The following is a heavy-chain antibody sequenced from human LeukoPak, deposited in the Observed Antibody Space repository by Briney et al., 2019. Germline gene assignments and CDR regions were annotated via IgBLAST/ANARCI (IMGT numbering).Heavy chain of an antibody. Sequence: SVKVSCKASGGTFSSYAISWVRQAPGQGLEWMGRIIPILGIANYAQKFQGRVAITADKSTSTAYMELSSLRSEDTAVYYCTSFSSPEDYWGQGTLVTVSS. J-gene: IGHJ4*02. V-gene: IGHV1-69*04. CDR3: TSFSSPEDY. CDR1: GGTFSSYA. D-gene: IGHD1-14*01. CDR2: IIPILGIA.